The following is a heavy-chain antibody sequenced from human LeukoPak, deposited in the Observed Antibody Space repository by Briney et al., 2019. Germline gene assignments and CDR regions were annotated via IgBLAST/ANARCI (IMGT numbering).Heavy chain of an antibody. D-gene: IGHD4/OR15-4a*01. J-gene: IGHJ4*02. CDR1: GFTFGDYA. CDR2: IRSKAFGGIP. CDR3: SRALTESGAKYYSDS. Sequence: GGSLRLSCTASGFTFGDYAKSWVRQAPGKGLEWVSLIRSKAFGGIPEYGASVKGRFTVSRDDSQRIAYLQMNSLKTEDTAVYYCSRALTESGAKYYSDSWGQGTLVTVSS. V-gene: IGHV3-49*04.